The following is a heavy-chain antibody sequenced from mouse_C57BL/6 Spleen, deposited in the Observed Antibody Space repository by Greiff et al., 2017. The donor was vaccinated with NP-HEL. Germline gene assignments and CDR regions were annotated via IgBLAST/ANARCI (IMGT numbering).Heavy chain of an antibody. J-gene: IGHJ3*01. CDR2: IRYDGSN. V-gene: IGHV3-6*01. D-gene: IGHD2-1*01. CDR3: ARADDGNYNWFAY. Sequence: DVQLQESGPGLVKPSQSLSLTCSVTGYSITSGYYWNWIRQFPGNLLEWMGYIRYDGSNNYTPSLKNRISITRDTSTNQYCLELNTVTTEDTATYYCARADDGNYNWFAYWGEETLVTVSA. CDR1: GYSITSGYY.